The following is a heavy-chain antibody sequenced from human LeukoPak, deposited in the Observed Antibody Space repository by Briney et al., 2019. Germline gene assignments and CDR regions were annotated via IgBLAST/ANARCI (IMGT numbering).Heavy chain of an antibody. Sequence: GGSLTLSCAASGFTFSSYAMHWVRQAPGKGLEWVAVISYDGSNKYYADSVKGRFTISRDNSKNTLYLQMNSLRAEDTTVYYCARYDARYGMDVWGQGTTVTVSS. V-gene: IGHV3-30-3*01. CDR1: GFTFSSYA. CDR3: ARYDARYGMDV. CDR2: ISYDGSNK. D-gene: IGHD1-1*01. J-gene: IGHJ6*02.